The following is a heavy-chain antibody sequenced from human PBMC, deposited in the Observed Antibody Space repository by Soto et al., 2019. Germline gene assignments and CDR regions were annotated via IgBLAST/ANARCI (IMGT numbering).Heavy chain of an antibody. D-gene: IGHD1-1*01. CDR2: IYSGGGT. V-gene: IGHV3-66*01. J-gene: IGHJ4*02. CDR1: LCIVSDNY. CDR3: ATRMTTAPY. Sequence: EVRLGQSGGGLVQPGGSLRLSCAASLCIVSDNYMSWVRQAPGKGLEWVSLIYSGGGTDYAESVKGRFTISRDNSKNTLYLQMNSLKAEDTGIYYCATRMTTAPYWGQGTVVTVSS.